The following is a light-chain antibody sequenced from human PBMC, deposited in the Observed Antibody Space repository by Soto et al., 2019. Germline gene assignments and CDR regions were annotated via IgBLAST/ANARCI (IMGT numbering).Light chain of an antibody. Sequence: QSALTQPASVSGSPGQSITISCTGTSSDVGGYNYVSWYQQYPGKAPKLMIYEVSNRPSGVSNRFSGSKSGNTASLTISGLQAEDEADYYCSSYTSSSTLYVFGPGTQLTV. CDR3: SSYTSSSTLYV. V-gene: IGLV2-14*01. CDR1: SSDVGGYNY. J-gene: IGLJ1*01. CDR2: EVS.